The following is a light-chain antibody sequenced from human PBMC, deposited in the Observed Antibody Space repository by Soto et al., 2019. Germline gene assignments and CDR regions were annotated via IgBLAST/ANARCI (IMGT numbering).Light chain of an antibody. Sequence: EIVLTQSPATLSLSPGERATLSCGASQGVSSSFLAWYQQKPGLAPRLLIYDASTRATGIPDRFSGSGSGTDFTLTISRLEPEDFAVYYCHQYGSSPLTFGGGTKVEIK. CDR2: DAS. CDR3: HQYGSSPLT. CDR1: QGVSSSF. J-gene: IGKJ4*01. V-gene: IGKV3D-20*01.